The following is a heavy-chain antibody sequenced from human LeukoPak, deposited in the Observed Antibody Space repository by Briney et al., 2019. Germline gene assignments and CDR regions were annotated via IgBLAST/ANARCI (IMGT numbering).Heavy chain of an antibody. CDR2: IRYDGSNK. Sequence: PGGSLRLSCAASGFTFSSYGMHWVRQAPGKGLEWIAFIRYDGSNKYYADSVKGRFIISRDNSKNTLYLQMNSLRAEDTAVYYCAKELALRYFDWLAPNYYYYYGMDVWGQGTTVTVSS. V-gene: IGHV3-30*02. D-gene: IGHD3-9*01. CDR3: AKELALRYFDWLAPNYYYYYGMDV. J-gene: IGHJ6*02. CDR1: GFTFSSYG.